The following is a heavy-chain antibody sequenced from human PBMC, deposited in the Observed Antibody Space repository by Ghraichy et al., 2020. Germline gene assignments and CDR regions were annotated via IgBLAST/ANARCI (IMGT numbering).Heavy chain of an antibody. CDR1: AYTFANYA. Sequence: ASVKVSCKTSAYTFANYAIHWLRQAPGQRLEWMGWINARKGTTKYSQRLQGRVTITSDTSASTVYMELSSLRSEDTAVYYCAKDSGTSFFDYWGQGTLVTVSS. CDR3: AKDSGTSFFDY. V-gene: IGHV1-3*01. CDR2: INARKGTT. D-gene: IGHD1-26*01. J-gene: IGHJ4*02.